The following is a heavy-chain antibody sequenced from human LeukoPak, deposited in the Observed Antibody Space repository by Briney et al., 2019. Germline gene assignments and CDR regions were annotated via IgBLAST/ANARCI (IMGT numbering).Heavy chain of an antibody. J-gene: IGHJ4*02. CDR2: IYYSGST. V-gene: IGHV4-39*01. CDR1: GGSISSSSYY. CDR3: ARRSLRDSSGYYFGAVYYFDY. Sequence: SETLSLTCTVSGGSISSSSYYWGWIRQPPGKGQEWIGSIYYSGSTYYNPSLKSRVTISVDTSKNQFSLKLSSVTAADTAVYYCARRSLRDSSGYYFGAVYYFDYWGQGTLVTVSS. D-gene: IGHD3-22*01.